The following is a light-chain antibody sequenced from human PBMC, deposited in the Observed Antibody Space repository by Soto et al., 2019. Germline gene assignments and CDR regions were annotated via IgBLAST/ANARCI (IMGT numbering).Light chain of an antibody. V-gene: IGLV1-36*01. J-gene: IGLJ2*01. CDR3: AAWDDSLNGPV. CDR2: NDD. CDR1: SSNIGNNA. Sequence: QSVLTQPPSVSEAPRQRVTISCSGSSSNIGNNAVNWYQQLPRKAPKLLIYNDDLLPSGVSDRFSGSKSGTSASLAISGLQSEDEADYYCAAWDDSLNGPVFGGGTKVTVL.